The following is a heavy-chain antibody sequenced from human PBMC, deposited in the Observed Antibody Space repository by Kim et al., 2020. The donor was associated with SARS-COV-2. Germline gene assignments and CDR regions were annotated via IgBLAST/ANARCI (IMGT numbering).Heavy chain of an antibody. CDR1: GGSFSGYY. CDR3: ARAVTRWIVVVPAALRGPFDY. D-gene: IGHD2-2*01. V-gene: IGHV4-34*01. CDR2: INHSGST. J-gene: IGHJ4*02. Sequence: SETLSLTCAVYGGSFSGYYWSWIRQPPGKGLEWIGEINHSGSTNYNPSLKSRVTISVDTSKNQFSLKLSSVTAADTAVYYCARAVTRWIVVVPAALRGPFDYWGQGTLVTVSS.